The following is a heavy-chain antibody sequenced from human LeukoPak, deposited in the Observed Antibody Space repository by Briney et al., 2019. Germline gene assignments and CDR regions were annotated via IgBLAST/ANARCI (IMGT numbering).Heavy chain of an antibody. V-gene: IGHV3-9*01. CDR1: GFTFDDYA. CDR3: AKGGISIAAAPFDY. Sequence: GGSLRLSCAASGFTFDDYAMHWVRQAPGQGLEWVSGISWNSGGIGYADSVKGRFTISRDDAQNSLYLQMNSLRAEDTALYYCAKGGISIAAAPFDYWGQGTLVTVS. D-gene: IGHD6-13*01. J-gene: IGHJ4*02. CDR2: ISWNSGGI.